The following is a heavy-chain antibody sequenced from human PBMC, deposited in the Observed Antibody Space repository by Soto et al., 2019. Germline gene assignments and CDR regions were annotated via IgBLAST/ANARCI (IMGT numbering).Heavy chain of an antibody. Sequence: GASVKASCKASGYTFTSYYMHWVQQAPGQGLEWMGIINPNSGSTGYAQKFQGRVTMTRNTSISTAYMELSSLRSEDTAVYYCARGRKRVYCSSTSCYAPYYYYYYMDVWGKGTTVTVSS. V-gene: IGHV1-46*01. CDR3: ARGRKRVYCSSTSCYAPYYYYYYMDV. CDR2: INPNSGST. CDR1: GYTFTSYY. J-gene: IGHJ6*03. D-gene: IGHD2-2*01.